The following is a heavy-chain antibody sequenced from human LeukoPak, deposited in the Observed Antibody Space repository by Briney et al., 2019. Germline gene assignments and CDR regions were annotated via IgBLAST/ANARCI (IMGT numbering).Heavy chain of an antibody. CDR2: IIPIFGTA. CDR1: GGTCSSYA. D-gene: IGHD7-27*01. CDR3: ARVPLGNRYYYYYYMDV. Sequence: GASVKVSCKASGGTCSSYAISWVRQAPGQGLEWMGGIIPIFGTANYAQKFQGRVTITTDESTSTAYMELSSLRSEDTAVYYCARVPLGNRYYYYYYMDVWGKGTTVTVSS. V-gene: IGHV1-69*05. J-gene: IGHJ6*03.